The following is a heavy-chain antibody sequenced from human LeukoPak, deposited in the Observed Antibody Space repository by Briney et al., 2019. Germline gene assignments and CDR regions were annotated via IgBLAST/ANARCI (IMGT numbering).Heavy chain of an antibody. V-gene: IGHV4-39*07. D-gene: IGHD5-18*01. J-gene: IGHJ4*02. CDR2: IYHSGST. Sequence: SETLSLTCTVSGGSISSSSYYWGWIRQPPGRGLEWIGEIYHSGSTNYNPSLKSRVTISVDKSKNQFSLKLSSVTAADTAVYYCARGYSYGVDYWGQGTLVTVSS. CDR3: ARGYSYGVDY. CDR1: GGSISSSSYY.